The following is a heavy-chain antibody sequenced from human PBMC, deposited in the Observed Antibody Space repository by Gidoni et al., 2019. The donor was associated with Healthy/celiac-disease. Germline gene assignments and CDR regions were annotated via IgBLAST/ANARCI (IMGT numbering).Heavy chain of an antibody. V-gene: IGHV3-23*01. CDR2: ISGSGGST. D-gene: IGHD3-22*01. CDR1: GFTFSSYA. CDR3: AKVDKGLLDKRQKYYFDY. Sequence: EVQLLESGGGLVQPGGSLRLSCAASGFTFSSYAMSWVRQAPGKGLEWVSAISGSGGSTYYADSVKGRFTISRDNSKNTLYLQMNSLRAEDTAVYYCAKVDKGLLDKRQKYYFDYWGQGTLVTVSS. J-gene: IGHJ4*02.